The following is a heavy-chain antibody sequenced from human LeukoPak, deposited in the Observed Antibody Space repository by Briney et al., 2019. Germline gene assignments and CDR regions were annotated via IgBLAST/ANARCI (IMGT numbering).Heavy chain of an antibody. CDR2: IYYSGST. J-gene: IGHJ3*02. D-gene: IGHD5-12*01. CDR3: ARDSGYDSGAFDI. V-gene: IGHV4-59*12. CDR1: GGSISSYY. Sequence: KTSETLSLTCTVSGGSISSYYWSWIRQPPGKGLEWIGYIYYSGSTNYNPSLKSRVTISVDTSKNQFSLKLSSVTAADTAVYYCARDSGYDSGAFDIWGQGTMVTVSS.